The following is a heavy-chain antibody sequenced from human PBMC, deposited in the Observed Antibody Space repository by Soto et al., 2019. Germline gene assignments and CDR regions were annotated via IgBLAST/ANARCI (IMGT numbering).Heavy chain of an antibody. CDR1: GFTVSSNY. Sequence: EVQLVESGGGLIQPGGSLRLSCAASGFTVSSNYMSWVRQAPGKGLEWVSVIYSGGSTYYADSVKGRFTISRDNSKNTRYLQMNSLRAEDTAVYYCARDGYCSGGSCYRDDAFDIWGQGTMVTVSS. CDR3: ARDGYCSGGSCYRDDAFDI. D-gene: IGHD2-15*01. V-gene: IGHV3-53*01. CDR2: IYSGGST. J-gene: IGHJ3*02.